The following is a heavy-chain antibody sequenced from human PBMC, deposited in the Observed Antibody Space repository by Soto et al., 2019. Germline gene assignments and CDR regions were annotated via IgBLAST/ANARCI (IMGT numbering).Heavy chain of an antibody. CDR1: GGTFSNTA. CDR3: ATDNDRQQLGGNYYYILDV. D-gene: IGHD2-8*01. Sequence: VQLEQSGAEVKNPGSSVKVYCKASGGTFSNTAISLLRRAPGQGRQWMGGIMPIGRKADFAQKFQGRVTVTADASKSTADMELSGLRCDDTAVSYCATDNDRQQLGGNYYYILDVWGQGNTVIVSS. CDR2: IMPIGRKA. V-gene: IGHV1-69*12. J-gene: IGHJ6*02.